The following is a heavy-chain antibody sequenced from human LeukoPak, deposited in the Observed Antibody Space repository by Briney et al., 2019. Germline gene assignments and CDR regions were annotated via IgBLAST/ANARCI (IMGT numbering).Heavy chain of an antibody. V-gene: IGHV4-59*12. CDR1: GGSISSYY. CDR3: ARVVRTWGGGFYYMDV. CDR2: IYYSGST. Sequence: PSETLSLTCTVSGGSISSYYWSWIRQPPGKGLEWIGYIYYSGSTDYNPLPKGRVTISVDPSKNPVSLKLSSVAAPDPGVYYCARVVRTWGGGFYYMDVWGKGTTVTVSS. J-gene: IGHJ6*03. D-gene: IGHD3-16*01.